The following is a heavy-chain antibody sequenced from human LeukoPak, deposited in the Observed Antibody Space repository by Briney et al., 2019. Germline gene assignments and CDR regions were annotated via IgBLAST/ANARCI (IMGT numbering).Heavy chain of an antibody. Sequence: PSETLSLTCTVSGGSVSSYYWSWIRQPPGKGLEWIGYIKSSGSSNYNPSLRSRVTISVDTSNNQFSLNLRSVTAADTAIYYCARKSPTSGSYGWYFDYWGQGALVTVSS. CDR2: IKSSGSS. D-gene: IGHD1-26*01. CDR3: ARKSPTSGSYGWYFDY. J-gene: IGHJ4*02. V-gene: IGHV4-59*02. CDR1: GGSVSSYY.